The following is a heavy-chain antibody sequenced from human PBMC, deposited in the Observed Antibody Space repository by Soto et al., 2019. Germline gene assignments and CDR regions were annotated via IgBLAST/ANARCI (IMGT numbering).Heavy chain of an antibody. CDR1: GYTFTSYY. CDR2: INPSGGST. CDR3: ARSELAVAGTVFKYGMDV. J-gene: IGHJ6*02. D-gene: IGHD6-19*01. Sequence: ASVKVSCKASGYTFTSYYMHWVRQAPGQGLEWMGIINPSGGSTSYAQKFQGSVTMTRETYTSTVYMELSSLRSEDTAVYYSARSELAVAGTVFKYGMDVGG. V-gene: IGHV1-46*01.